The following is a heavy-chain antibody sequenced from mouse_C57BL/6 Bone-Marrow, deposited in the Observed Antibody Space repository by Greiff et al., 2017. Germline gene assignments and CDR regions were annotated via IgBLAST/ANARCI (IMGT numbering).Heavy chain of an antibody. CDR1: GYTFTDYE. CDR3: TRPRTVVAHWYFDV. Sequence: VQLQQSGAELVRPGASVTLSCKASGYTFTDYEMHWVKQTPVHGLEWIGAIDPETGGTAYNQKFKGKAILTADKSSSTAYMERRNLTSEDSAVYYCTRPRTVVAHWYFDVWGTGTTVTVSS. V-gene: IGHV1-15*01. D-gene: IGHD1-1*01. CDR2: IDPETGGT. J-gene: IGHJ1*03.